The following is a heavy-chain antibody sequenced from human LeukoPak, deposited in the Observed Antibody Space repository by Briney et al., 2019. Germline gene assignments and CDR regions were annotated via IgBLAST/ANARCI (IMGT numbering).Heavy chain of an antibody. CDR3: GQNWNFDP. D-gene: IGHD1-1*01. CDR2: ISAGGDGT. J-gene: IGHJ5*02. Sequence: GGSLRLSCSASGFSFNIYAMGWVRQAPGKGLQWVSTISAGGDGTYYTASVKGRFTISRDNSKNTVSLQMNSLRAEDTAIYYCGQNWNFDPWGQGTLVTVSS. CDR1: GFSFNIYA. V-gene: IGHV3-23*01.